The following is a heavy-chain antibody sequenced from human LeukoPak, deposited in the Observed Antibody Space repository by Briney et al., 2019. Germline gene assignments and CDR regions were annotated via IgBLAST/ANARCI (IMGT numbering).Heavy chain of an antibody. V-gene: IGHV3-11*01. CDR3: ARERISRYYYYYMDV. J-gene: IGHJ6*03. Sequence: GGSLRLSCAASGFTFSDYYMSWIRQAPGKGLEWVSYISSSGSTIYYADSVKGRFTISRDNAKNSLYLQMNSLRAEDTAVYYCARERISRYYYYYMDVWGKGTPVTVSS. CDR1: GFTFSDYY. D-gene: IGHD2/OR15-2a*01. CDR2: ISSSGSTI.